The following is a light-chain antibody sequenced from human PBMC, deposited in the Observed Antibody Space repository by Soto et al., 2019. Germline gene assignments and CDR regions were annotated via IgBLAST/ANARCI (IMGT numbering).Light chain of an antibody. J-gene: IGKJ1*01. CDR3: QQYNNWTT. Sequence: EIVMTQSPATLSVSPGERATLSCRASQSVNSNLAWYQQKPGQAPRLLIYGASTRATGVPARFSGSGSGTEFILTVSSLQSEDFAFYFCQQYNNWTTFGQGTKVEIK. CDR1: QSVNSN. V-gene: IGKV3-15*01. CDR2: GAS.